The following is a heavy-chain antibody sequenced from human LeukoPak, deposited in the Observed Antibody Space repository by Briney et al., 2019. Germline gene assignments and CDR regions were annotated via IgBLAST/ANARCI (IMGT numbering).Heavy chain of an antibody. CDR2: IKSIIDGGPI. CDR3: TTDPQWYASSNYIDY. Sequence: GGSLRLSCAASGFTFSSYSMNWVRQAPGKGLEWVGRIKSIIDGGPIDYASHLKGRFIVSRDDLNNTLYLQMHSLKTDDTAVYFCTTDPQWYASSNYIDYWGQGTLVTVSS. V-gene: IGHV3-15*01. CDR1: GFTFSSYS. D-gene: IGHD2-2*01. J-gene: IGHJ4*02.